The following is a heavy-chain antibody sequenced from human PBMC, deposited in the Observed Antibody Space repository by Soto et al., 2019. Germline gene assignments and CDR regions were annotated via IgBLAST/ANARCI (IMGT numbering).Heavy chain of an antibody. V-gene: IGHV3-11*01. D-gene: IGHD3-9*01. CDR3: ARERLGLRPYDS. CDR2: ISGGGSDV. Sequence: QVLLVQSGGGLIKPGGSLRLSCAASGFTFRDYHTNWIRQTQGKGLEWVARISGGGSDVWYADSVKGRFSISRDNANDSLVFLMKSLRVVDTAVSYCARERLGLRPYDSWGQGTLVTVSS. J-gene: IGHJ4*02. CDR1: GFTFRDYH.